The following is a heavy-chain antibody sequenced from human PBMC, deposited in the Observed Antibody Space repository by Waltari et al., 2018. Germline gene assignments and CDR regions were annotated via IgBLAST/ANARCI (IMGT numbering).Heavy chain of an antibody. CDR1: GGSFSFYA. J-gene: IGHJ6*03. CDR3: ARGTVYYYDSGSRYYMDV. CDR2: CIPRFGTT. V-gene: IGHV1-69*12. Sequence: QVQLVQSGAEVKKSGSSVKVSCKASGGSFSFYAIAWVRQAPGQGLEWMGGCIPRFGTTKYAQRFQGRVTITADESTSTAFMELNSLTSEDTAVYYCARGTVYYYDSGSRYYMDVWGNGTTVTVSS. D-gene: IGHD3-10*01.